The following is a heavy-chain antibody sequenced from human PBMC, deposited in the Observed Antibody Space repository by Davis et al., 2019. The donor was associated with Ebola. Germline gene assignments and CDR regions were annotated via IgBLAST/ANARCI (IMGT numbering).Heavy chain of an antibody. D-gene: IGHD3-9*01. CDR1: GFIFSNYG. CDR3: ARGPPVYDDLITAYYPFDY. CDR2: ISFSGGRD. V-gene: IGHV3-30*03. J-gene: IGHJ4*02. Sequence: GESLKISCAASGFIFSNYGFHWVRQAPGKGLEWVAQISFSGGRDYYADSVKGRFTVARDNSKNTVFLQMNSLRDEDTAVYYCARGPPVYDDLITAYYPFDYWGQGTVVTVSS.